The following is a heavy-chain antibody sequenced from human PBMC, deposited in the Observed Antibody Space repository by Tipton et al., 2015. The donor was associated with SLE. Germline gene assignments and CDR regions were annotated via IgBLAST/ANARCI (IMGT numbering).Heavy chain of an antibody. J-gene: IGHJ3*01. CDR1: GGSLSIGYYY. Sequence: TLSLTCSVSGGSLSIGYYYWSWIRQPAGEELEWIGRVYASGSTHYNPSLNSRVIIAVDTSKNQFSLKLTSVTAADTAVYYCASSGYSTGPGAFDFWGQGTLVTVSS. D-gene: IGHD6-19*01. CDR2: VYASGST. V-gene: IGHV4-61*02. CDR3: ASSGYSTGPGAFDF.